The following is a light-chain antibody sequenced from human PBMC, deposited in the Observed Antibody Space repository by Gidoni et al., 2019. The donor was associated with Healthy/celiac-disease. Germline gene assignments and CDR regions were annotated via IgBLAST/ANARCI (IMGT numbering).Light chain of an antibody. J-gene: IGKJ2*01. Sequence: SQMDQAPSSLSASVGDRVTITCLASQSISSYLNWYQQKPGKAPKLLIYAASSLQSGVPSRFSGSGSGTDFTLTISSLQPEDFATYYCQQSYSIPDTFGQGTKLEIK. V-gene: IGKV1-39*01. CDR1: QSISSY. CDR2: AAS. CDR3: QQSYSIPDT.